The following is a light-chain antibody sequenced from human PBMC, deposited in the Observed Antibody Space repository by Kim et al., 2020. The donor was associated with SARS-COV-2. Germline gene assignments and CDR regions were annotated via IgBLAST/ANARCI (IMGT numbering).Light chain of an antibody. CDR3: QQYGSSSWT. CDR2: AAS. Sequence: SPGKRATLSCRASQSVRNNYLAWFQQKPGQAHRLLIYAASSRATGIPDRFSGSGSGTDFTLTISRLELEDFAVYYCQQYGSSSWTFGQGTKVDIK. V-gene: IGKV3-20*01. CDR1: QSVRNNY. J-gene: IGKJ1*01.